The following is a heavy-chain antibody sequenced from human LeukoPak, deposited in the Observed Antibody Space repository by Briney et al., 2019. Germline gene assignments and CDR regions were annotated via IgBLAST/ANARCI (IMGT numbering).Heavy chain of an antibody. Sequence: GGSLRLSCAASGFTFSSYGIHWVRQAPGKGLEWVAVIWYDGSNKYYADSVKGRFTISRDNSKNTLYLQMNSLRAEDTAVYYCARDRNYDSSGYMTPTPLALDYWGQGTLVTVSS. CDR2: IWYDGSNK. CDR3: ARDRNYDSSGYMTPTPLALDY. CDR1: GFTFSSYG. V-gene: IGHV3-33*01. D-gene: IGHD3-22*01. J-gene: IGHJ4*02.